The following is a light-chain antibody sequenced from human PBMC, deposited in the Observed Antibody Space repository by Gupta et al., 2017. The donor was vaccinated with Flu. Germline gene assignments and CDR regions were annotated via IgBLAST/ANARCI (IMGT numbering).Light chain of an antibody. Sequence: TRDNVGTYNFVSWFQLHPGTAPKLIIYDVNKRPSGVPDRFSGSKSGNTAPLTVSGLQAEDEADYYCESYGGLNTKIFGTGTKVTVL. CDR2: DVN. CDR3: ESYGGLNTKI. CDR1: RDNVGTYNF. V-gene: IGLV2-8*01. J-gene: IGLJ1*01.